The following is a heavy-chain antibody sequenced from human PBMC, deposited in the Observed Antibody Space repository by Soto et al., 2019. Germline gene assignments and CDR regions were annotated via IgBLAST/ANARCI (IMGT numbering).Heavy chain of an antibody. J-gene: IGHJ4*02. Sequence: GSLRLSCAASGFTFSSYAMHWVRQAPGKGLEYVSAISSNGGSTYYADSVKGRFTISRDNSKNTLYLQMGSLRAEDMAVYYCARGAYGDYVYFDYWGQGTLVTVSS. CDR1: GFTFSSYA. CDR2: ISSNGGST. V-gene: IGHV3-64*02. D-gene: IGHD4-17*01. CDR3: ARGAYGDYVYFDY.